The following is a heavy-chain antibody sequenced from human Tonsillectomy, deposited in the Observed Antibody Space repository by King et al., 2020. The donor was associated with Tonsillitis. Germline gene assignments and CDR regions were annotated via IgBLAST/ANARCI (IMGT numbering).Heavy chain of an antibody. Sequence: VQLVESGGGVVQPGRSLRLSCAASGFTFSRYAIHWVRQAPGKGLEWVAVISYDGSDKNYADSVKGRLTISRDNAKNMLYLQMNSLRAEDTAVYYCAGGAVYYYDSSAFYTWGQGTLVTVSS. V-gene: IGHV3-30*04. CDR1: GFTFSRYA. D-gene: IGHD3-22*01. CDR2: ISYDGSDK. J-gene: IGHJ5*02. CDR3: AGGAVYYYDSSAFYT.